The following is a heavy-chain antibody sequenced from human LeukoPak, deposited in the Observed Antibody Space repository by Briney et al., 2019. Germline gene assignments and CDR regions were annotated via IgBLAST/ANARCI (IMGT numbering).Heavy chain of an antibody. V-gene: IGHV1-46*01. CDR2: INPGGDNK. CDR3: ARGSPQWLVGP. CDR1: GYSFTNYY. J-gene: IGHJ5*02. Sequence: ASVKLSFKSSGYSFTNYYLHWMRQAPGQGLGWMGLINPGGDNKNYAQNFQGRVTMTRDTSASTVYMELSRLRSDDTAVYYCARGSPQWLVGPWGQGTLVTVSS. D-gene: IGHD6-19*01.